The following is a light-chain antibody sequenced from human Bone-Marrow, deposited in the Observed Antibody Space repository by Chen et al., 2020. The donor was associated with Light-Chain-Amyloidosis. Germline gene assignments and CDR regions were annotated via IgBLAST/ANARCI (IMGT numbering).Light chain of an antibody. J-gene: IGKJ2*01. CDR3: QQSYNTPRT. CDR2: AAS. Sequence: DIQMTQSPASLSASVGDRVTITCRASQSIGNYLNWFQQKPGKAPNLLIYAASNLQSGVPSRFSGSGSGADFTLTISSLQPEDFATYYCQQSYNTPRTFGQGTKLEI. CDR1: QSIGNY. V-gene: IGKV1-39*01.